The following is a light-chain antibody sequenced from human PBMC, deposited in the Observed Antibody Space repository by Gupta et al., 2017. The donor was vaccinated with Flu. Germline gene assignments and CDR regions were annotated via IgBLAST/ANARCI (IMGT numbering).Light chain of an antibody. CDR2: AAS. CDR3: QRSNSTPWT. CDR1: QSISCY. V-gene: IGKV1-39*01. J-gene: IGKJ1*01. Sequence: DIQMTQSPPSLSASVGDRITITCRARQSISCYLNWYQQKPGKAPKLLIYAASRVESGVPSRFGGSACGADFTLTISMQHPEDFAYYYCQRSNSTPWTFGQGTKLEIK.